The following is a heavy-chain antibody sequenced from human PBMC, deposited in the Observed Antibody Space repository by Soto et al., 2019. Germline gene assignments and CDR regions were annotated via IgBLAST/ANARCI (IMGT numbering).Heavy chain of an antibody. Sequence: PSETLSLTCTVSGGSISSSSYYWGWIRQPPGKGLEWIGSIYYSGSTYYNPSPKSRVTISVDTSKNQFSLKLSSVTAADTAVYYCASPSLAVPGGLNYYYYGMDVWGQGTTVTVSS. D-gene: IGHD6-6*01. J-gene: IGHJ6*02. CDR3: ASPSLAVPGGLNYYYYGMDV. V-gene: IGHV4-39*01. CDR1: GGSISSSSYY. CDR2: IYYSGST.